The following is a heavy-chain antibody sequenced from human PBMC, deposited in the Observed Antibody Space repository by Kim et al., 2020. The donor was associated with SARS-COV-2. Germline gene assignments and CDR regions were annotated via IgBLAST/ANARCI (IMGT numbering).Heavy chain of an antibody. CDR1: GGSISSSSYY. CDR3: AKSGGYSYGPYYFDY. Sequence: SETLSLTCTVSGGSISSSSYYWGWIRQPPGKGLEWIGSIYYSGSTYYNPSLKSRVTISVDTSKNQFSLKLSSVTAADTAVYYCAKSGGYSYGPYYFDYWGQGTLVTVSS. D-gene: IGHD5-18*01. V-gene: IGHV4-39*01. CDR2: IYYSGST. J-gene: IGHJ4*02.